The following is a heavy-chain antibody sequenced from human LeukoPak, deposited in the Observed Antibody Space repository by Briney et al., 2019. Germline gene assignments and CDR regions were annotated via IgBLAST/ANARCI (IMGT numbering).Heavy chain of an antibody. D-gene: IGHD3-10*01. CDR2: INHSGST. J-gene: IGHJ6*04. CDR3: ARERASARHGGADYYGSGPIEGMDV. Sequence: PSETLSLTCAVYGGSFSGYHWSWIRQPPGKGLEWIGEINHSGSTNYNPSLKSRVTISVDTSKNQFSLKLSSVTAADTAVYYCARERASARHGGADYYGSGPIEGMDVWGKGTTVTVSS. V-gene: IGHV4-34*01. CDR1: GGSFSGYH.